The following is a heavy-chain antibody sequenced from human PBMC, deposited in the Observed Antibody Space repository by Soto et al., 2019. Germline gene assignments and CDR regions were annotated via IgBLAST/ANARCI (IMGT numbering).Heavy chain of an antibody. Sequence: QVQLQESGPGLVKPSQTLSLTCTVSGGSISSGGYYWSWIRQHPGKGVEWIGYIYYSGSTYYNPSVKSRVTLSVDTFKIQFSLKLSSVTAADTAVYYCAGVGYSYGPRGFFDYWGQGNLVTVSS. J-gene: IGHJ4*02. V-gene: IGHV4-31*03. CDR1: GGSISSGGYY. CDR2: IYYSGST. CDR3: AGVGYSYGPRGFFDY. D-gene: IGHD5-18*01.